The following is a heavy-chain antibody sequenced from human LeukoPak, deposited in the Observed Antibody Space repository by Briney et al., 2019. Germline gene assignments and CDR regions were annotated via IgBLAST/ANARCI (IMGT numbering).Heavy chain of an antibody. CDR2: ISAYNGNT. CDR3: ARGSGWYPKYYFDY. D-gene: IGHD6-19*01. J-gene: IGHJ4*02. Sequence: ASVKVSCKASGYTFTSYDINWVRQAPGQGLEWMGWISAYNGNTNYAQKLQGRVTMTTDTSTSTAYMELRSLRSDDTAVYYCARGSGWYPKYYFDYWGQGTLVTVSS. CDR1: GYTFTSYD. V-gene: IGHV1-18*01.